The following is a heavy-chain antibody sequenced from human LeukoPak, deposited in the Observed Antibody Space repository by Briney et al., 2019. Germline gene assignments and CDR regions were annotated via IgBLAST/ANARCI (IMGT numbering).Heavy chain of an antibody. CDR1: GFTFSSYA. CDR3: AKGPSPFYSSSWYGYFDY. Sequence: PGGSLRLSCAASGFTFSSYAMSWVRQAPGKGLEWVSAISGSGGSTYYADSVKGRFTISRDNSKNTLYLQMNSLRAEDTAVYYCAKGPSPFYSSSWYGYFDYWGQGTLVTVSS. J-gene: IGHJ4*02. V-gene: IGHV3-23*01. D-gene: IGHD6-13*01. CDR2: ISGSGGST.